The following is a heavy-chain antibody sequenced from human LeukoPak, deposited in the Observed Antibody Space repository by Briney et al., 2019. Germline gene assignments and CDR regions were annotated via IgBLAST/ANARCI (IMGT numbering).Heavy chain of an antibody. J-gene: IGHJ4*02. CDR1: ESSLSDLS. Sequence: GASVKVSCKISESSLSDLSIQWVREAPGEGLEWMGGFDSENNKMVYSQKLQGRDTMTEDTSADTAYMELTSLRSEDTAVYFCATDRVYRSSGRSWGFFDYWGQGTLVIVSS. CDR3: ATDRVYRSSGRSWGFFDY. V-gene: IGHV1-24*01. CDR2: FDSENNKM. D-gene: IGHD6-19*01.